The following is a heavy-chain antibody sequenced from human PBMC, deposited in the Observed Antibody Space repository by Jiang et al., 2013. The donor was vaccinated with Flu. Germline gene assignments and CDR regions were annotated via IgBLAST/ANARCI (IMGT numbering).Heavy chain of an antibody. CDR1: GGTFNTYA. CDR2: IIPVYATA. D-gene: IGHD3/OR15-3a*01. CDR3: AVHPGLGFYYYAXDV. J-gene: IGHJ6*02. Sequence: SGAEVKKPGSSVKVSCKASGGTFNTYAISWVRQAPGQGLEWMGGIIPVYATANYAQKFQGRVTAIADKSTSTAYMELSSLRSEDTAIYYCAVHPGLGFYYYAXDVWGQGTTVTVSS. V-gene: IGHV1-69*06.